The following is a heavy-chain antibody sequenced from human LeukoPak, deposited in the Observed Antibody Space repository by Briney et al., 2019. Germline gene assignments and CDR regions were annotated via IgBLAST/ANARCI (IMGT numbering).Heavy chain of an antibody. J-gene: IGHJ4*02. D-gene: IGHD3-22*01. V-gene: IGHV4-31*03. CDR3: ARAGQRGHYDDSKSDF. CDR1: GGSISSGGYY. Sequence: SQTLSLTCTVSGGSISSGGYYWSWIRQPPGKGLEWIGYIYYSGGTYYNPSLKSRVTISLDTSKNQFSLRLSSMTAAGTAMYYCARAGQRGHYDDSKSDFWGQGTLVTVSS. CDR2: IYYSGGT.